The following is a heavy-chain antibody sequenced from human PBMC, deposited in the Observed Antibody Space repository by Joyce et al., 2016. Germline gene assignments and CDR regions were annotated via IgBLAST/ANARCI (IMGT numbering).Heavy chain of an antibody. CDR1: GFTVGNNY. V-gene: IGHV3-53*01. CDR3: ARVPGFH. Sequence: EVQLVESGGGLIQPGGSLRLSCADSGFTVGNNYMTWVRQAPGKGLEWVSVIYSGGDTYYADYVKGRFTISRDKNTLYLQMNSLRVEDTAVYYCARVPGFHWGQGTLVTVSS. CDR2: IYSGGDT. J-gene: IGHJ4*02.